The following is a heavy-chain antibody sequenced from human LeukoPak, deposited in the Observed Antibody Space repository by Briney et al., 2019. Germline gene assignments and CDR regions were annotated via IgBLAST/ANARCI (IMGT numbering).Heavy chain of an antibody. CDR2: IYPGDSNT. Sequence: GESLKISCKGSGYSFTSHWIGWVRQMPGKGLEWMGIIYPGDSNTRYSPSFQGQVTISVDKSTSTAYLQWSSLKASDTAMYYCASQYYYDSSGYYHDAFDIWGQGTMVTVSS. CDR3: ASQYYYDSSGYYHDAFDI. V-gene: IGHV5-51*01. CDR1: GYSFTSHW. D-gene: IGHD3-22*01. J-gene: IGHJ3*02.